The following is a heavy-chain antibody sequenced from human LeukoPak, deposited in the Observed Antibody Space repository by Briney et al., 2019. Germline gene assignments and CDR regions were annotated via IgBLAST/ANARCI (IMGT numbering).Heavy chain of an antibody. CDR3: AKYVSARGPPYALAV. J-gene: IGHJ6*02. D-gene: IGHD2/OR15-2a*01. CDR2: ISGSASST. Sequence: SGGSLRLSCAASGFAFPIYDMSWVRQAPGKGLEWVSGISGSASSTYYADSVKGRFTISRDNSKNTLYLQMNSLRAEDTAVYYCAKYVSARGPPYALAVWGQGTTVTVSS. CDR1: GFAFPIYD. V-gene: IGHV3-23*01.